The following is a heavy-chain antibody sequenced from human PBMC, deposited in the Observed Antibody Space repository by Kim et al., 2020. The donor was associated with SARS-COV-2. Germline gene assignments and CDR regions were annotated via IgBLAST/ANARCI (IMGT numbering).Heavy chain of an antibody. D-gene: IGHD1-26*01. J-gene: IGHJ2*01. CDR3: ARVVGNWYFDL. Sequence: SVKVSCKASGGTFSSYAISWVRQAPGQGLEWMGRIIPILGIANYAQKFQGRVTITPDKSTSTAYMELSSLRSEDTAVYYCARVVGNWYFDLWGRGTLVTVSS. V-gene: IGHV1-69*04. CDR2: IIPILGIA. CDR1: GGTFSSYA.